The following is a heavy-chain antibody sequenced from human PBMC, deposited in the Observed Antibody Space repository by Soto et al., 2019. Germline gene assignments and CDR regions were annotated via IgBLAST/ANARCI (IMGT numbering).Heavy chain of an antibody. CDR1: GFTFSSYS. D-gene: IGHD5-18*01. CDR2: ISSSSSYI. CDR3: ARSPFPYSYGSYFDS. V-gene: IGHV3-21*01. Sequence: LRLSCAASGFTFSSYSMNWVRQAPGKGLEWVSSISSSSSYIYYADSVKGRFTISRDNAKNSLYLQMNSLRAEDTAVYYCARSPFPYSYGSYFDSWGQGTLVTVSS. J-gene: IGHJ4*02.